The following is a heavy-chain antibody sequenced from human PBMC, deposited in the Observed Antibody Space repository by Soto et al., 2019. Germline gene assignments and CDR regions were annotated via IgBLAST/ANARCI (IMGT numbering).Heavy chain of an antibody. D-gene: IGHD3-22*01. CDR2: ISAYNGNT. CDR3: ARNHFIYYDSSGYYSIEDAFDI. J-gene: IGHJ3*02. CDR1: GYTCTIYG. V-gene: IGHV1-18*01. Sequence: GASVKVSCKASGYTCTIYGISWVLQSPLQWRDGMGWISAYNGNTNYAQKLQGRVTMTTDTSTSTAYMELRSLRSDDTAVYYCARNHFIYYDSSGYYSIEDAFDIWGQGTMVTVSS.